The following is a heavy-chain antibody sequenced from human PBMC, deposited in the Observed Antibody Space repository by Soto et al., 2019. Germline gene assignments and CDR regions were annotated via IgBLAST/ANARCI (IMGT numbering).Heavy chain of an antibody. Sequence: EEHLVESGGGLVKPGGSLRLSCAASGFSFSAAWMKWVRQAPGKGLEWVGRIKSKAGGGTADYAAPVKGRFTILRDDSKTTLYLQMNSLKTEDTGVYYCTHQWDYYERLDSWGQGTLVTVSS. V-gene: IGHV3-15*07. J-gene: IGHJ4*02. CDR3: THQWDYYERLDS. D-gene: IGHD3-22*01. CDR2: IKSKAGGGTA. CDR1: GFSFSAAW.